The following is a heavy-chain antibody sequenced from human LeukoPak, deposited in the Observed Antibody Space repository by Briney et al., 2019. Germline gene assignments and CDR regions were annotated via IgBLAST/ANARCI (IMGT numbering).Heavy chain of an antibody. Sequence: ASVKVSCKASGYTFTGYYMHWVRQAPGQGLEWMGWINPNSGGTNYAQKFQGRVTMTRDTSISTAYKELSRLRSDDTAVYYCARDSKGWFGELLYGPDYWGQGTLVTVSS. CDR3: ARDSKGWFGELLYGPDY. V-gene: IGHV1-2*02. D-gene: IGHD3-10*01. J-gene: IGHJ4*02. CDR2: INPNSGGT. CDR1: GYTFTGYY.